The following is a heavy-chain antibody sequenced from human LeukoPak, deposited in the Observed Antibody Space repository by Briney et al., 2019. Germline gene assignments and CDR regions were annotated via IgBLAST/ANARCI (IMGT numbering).Heavy chain of an antibody. V-gene: IGHV3-30*03. CDR1: GFTLRSYG. J-gene: IGHJ4*02. D-gene: IGHD6-13*01. CDR2: ISYDGNDK. CDR3: ARDAGTWGYGYNFDY. Sequence: GGSLRLSCAVSGFTLRSYGMHWVRQAPGKGLEWVAVISYDGNDKYYADSLKGRFTISRDNSKNTLYLQMNSLRAEDTAVYYCARDAGTWGYGYNFDYWGQGTLVSVSS.